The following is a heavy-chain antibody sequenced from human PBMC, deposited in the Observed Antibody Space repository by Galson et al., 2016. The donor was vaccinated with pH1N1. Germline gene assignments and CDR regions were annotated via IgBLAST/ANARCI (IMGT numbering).Heavy chain of an antibody. J-gene: IGHJ4*02. V-gene: IGHV4-4*02. CDR2: IYQTETT. CDR1: GGSIRSSNW. CDR3: ARYRITSSEGYFDF. D-gene: IGHD3-16*02. Sequence: ETLSLTCAVSGGSIRSSNWWSWVRQPPGLGLAWIGEIYQTETTKNNPSLKSRVTLSLDKSKNQFSLKLTYVTAADAAVYYCARYRITSSEGYFDFWGQGTRVTVSS.